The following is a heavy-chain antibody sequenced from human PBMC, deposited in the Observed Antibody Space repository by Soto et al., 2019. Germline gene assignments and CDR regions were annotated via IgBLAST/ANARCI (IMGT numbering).Heavy chain of an antibody. Sequence: SETLSLTCAVYGGSFSGYYWSWIRQPPGKGLEWIGEINHSGSTNYNPSLKSRVTISVDTSKNQFSLKLSSVTAADTAVYYCARVDYYDSSGYYYRPLYYYYGMDVWGQGTTVTVSS. CDR1: GGSFSGYY. J-gene: IGHJ6*02. V-gene: IGHV4-34*01. D-gene: IGHD3-22*01. CDR3: ARVDYYDSSGYYYRPLYYYYGMDV. CDR2: INHSGST.